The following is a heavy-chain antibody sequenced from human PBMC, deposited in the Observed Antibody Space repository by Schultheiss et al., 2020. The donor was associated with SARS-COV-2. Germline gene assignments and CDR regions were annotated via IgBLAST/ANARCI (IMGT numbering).Heavy chain of an antibody. Sequence: ASVKVSCKASGYTFTSYGISWVRQAPGQGLEWMGIINPSGGSTSYAQKFQGRVTMTRDTSTSTVYMELSSLRSEDTAVYYCARTLVRGYCSSTSCYKRGWFDPWGQGTLVTVSS. D-gene: IGHD2-2*02. V-gene: IGHV1-46*01. CDR1: GYTFTSYG. CDR3: ARTLVRGYCSSTSCYKRGWFDP. CDR2: INPSGGST. J-gene: IGHJ5*02.